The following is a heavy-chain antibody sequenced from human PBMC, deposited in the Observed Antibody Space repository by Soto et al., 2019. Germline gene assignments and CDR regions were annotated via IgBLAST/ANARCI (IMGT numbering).Heavy chain of an antibody. J-gene: IGHJ6*02. CDR1: GFSLTTGKMG. CDR2: IFSDNER. V-gene: IGHV2-26*01. D-gene: IGHD4-17*01. Sequence: ESGPTLVNPTETLTLTCTVSGFSLTTGKMGVSWIRQPPGKALEWLAHIFSDNERSYSTSLQGRLTIYKDTSGSQVVLSMTNVAPVDTATYYCARMNVDSYQFYYAMDVWGQGTTVTVSS. CDR3: ARMNVDSYQFYYAMDV.